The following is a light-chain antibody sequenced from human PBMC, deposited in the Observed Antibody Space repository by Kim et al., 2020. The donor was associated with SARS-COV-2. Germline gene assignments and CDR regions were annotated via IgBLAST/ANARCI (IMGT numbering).Light chain of an antibody. CDR1: SLRSYY. J-gene: IGLJ3*02. Sequence: LGQTVRNTCQGDSLRSYYASWYQQKPVQAPVLVIYGKNNRPSGIPDRFSGSSSGNTASLTITGAQAEDEADYYCNSRDSSGNPRWVFGGGTKLTVL. V-gene: IGLV3-19*01. CDR2: GKN. CDR3: NSRDSSGNPRWV.